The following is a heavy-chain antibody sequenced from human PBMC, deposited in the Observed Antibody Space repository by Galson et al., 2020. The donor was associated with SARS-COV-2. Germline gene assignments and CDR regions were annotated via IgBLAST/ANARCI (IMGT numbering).Heavy chain of an antibody. CDR2: IIPYNGDR. CDR1: GGTFSSYA. CDR3: VRLARFVVRSYYYYYMDV. J-gene: IGHJ6*03. Sequence: ASVKVSCKASGGTFSSYAISWVRQAPGQGLEWMGGIIPYNGDRKLAQSFQGRVMMTTDTSTSSAYMELRSLRSDDTAVYYCVRLARFVVRSYYYYYMDVWGEGTTVTVSS. D-gene: IGHD2-21*01. V-gene: IGHV1-18*01.